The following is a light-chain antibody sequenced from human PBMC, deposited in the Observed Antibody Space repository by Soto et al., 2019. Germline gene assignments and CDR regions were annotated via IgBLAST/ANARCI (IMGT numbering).Light chain of an antibody. V-gene: IGKV1-12*01. Sequence: DIPMTQSPSSVSAFVGDSVTITCRASQGITSWLAWYQQKPGKAPELLIYAASSLQGGVPSRFSGSGSGTDFTLTISSLQPEDSATYYCQQAATFPLIFGGGTKVEIK. J-gene: IGKJ4*01. CDR3: QQAATFPLI. CDR2: AAS. CDR1: QGITSW.